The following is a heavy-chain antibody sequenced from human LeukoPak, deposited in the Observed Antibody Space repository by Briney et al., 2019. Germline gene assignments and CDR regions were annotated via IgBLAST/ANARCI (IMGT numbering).Heavy chain of an antibody. CDR3: TRQEEGAPAANDY. V-gene: IGHV3-73*01. D-gene: IGHD2-2*01. Sequence: PGGSLRLSCAASGFTFRGSAMHWVRQASGKGLEWVGRIRSKANSYATAYAASVKRRFTISRDDSKNPAYLQMDSLKTEDTAVYYCTRQEEGAPAANDYWGQGTLVTVSS. CDR2: IRSKANSYAT. CDR1: GFTFRGSA. J-gene: IGHJ4*02.